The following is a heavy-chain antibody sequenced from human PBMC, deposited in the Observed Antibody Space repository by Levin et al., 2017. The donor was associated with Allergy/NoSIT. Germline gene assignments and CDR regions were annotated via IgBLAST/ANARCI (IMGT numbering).Heavy chain of an antibody. Sequence: ASVKVSCKASGYTFTSYDINWVRQATGQGLEWMGWMNPNSDITGYAQKFQGRLTLTRNTSISTAYMELSNLRSEDTAVYYCARASRRRLGDRIYWGQGTLVTVSS. V-gene: IGHV1-8*01. CDR1: GYTFTSYD. J-gene: IGHJ4*02. D-gene: IGHD3-16*01. CDR2: MNPNSDIT. CDR3: ARASRRRLGDRIY.